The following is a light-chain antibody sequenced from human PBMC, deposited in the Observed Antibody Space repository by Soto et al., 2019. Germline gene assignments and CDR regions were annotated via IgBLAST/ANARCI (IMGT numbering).Light chain of an antibody. CDR3: SSYTSSSTLVV. CDR2: EVS. J-gene: IGLJ2*01. V-gene: IGLV2-14*01. Sequence: QSVLTQPPSASGTPGQRVTIPCSGTSSNIGGNYVFWYQHLPGTAPKLMIYEVSNRPSGVSNRFSGSKSGNTASLTISGLQAEDEADYYCSSYTSSSTLVVFGGGTKLTVL. CDR1: SSNIGGNY.